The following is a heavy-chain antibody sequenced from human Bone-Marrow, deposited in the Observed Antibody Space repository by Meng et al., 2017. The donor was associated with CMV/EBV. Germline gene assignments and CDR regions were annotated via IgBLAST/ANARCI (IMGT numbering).Heavy chain of an antibody. V-gene: IGHV4-34*01. CDR1: GGSFSGYY. CDR2: INHSGST. Sequence: SETLSLTCAVYGGSFSGYYWSWIRQPPGKGLEWIGEINHSGSTNYNPSLKSRVTISVDTSKNQFSLKLSSVTAADTAVYYCAREVTYCSSTSCSDHAFDIWGQGTMVTVSS. CDR3: AREVTYCSSTSCSDHAFDI. D-gene: IGHD2-2*01. J-gene: IGHJ3*02.